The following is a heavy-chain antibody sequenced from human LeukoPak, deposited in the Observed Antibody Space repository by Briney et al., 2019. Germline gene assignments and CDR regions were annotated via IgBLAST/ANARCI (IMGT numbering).Heavy chain of an antibody. D-gene: IGHD5-24*01. CDR2: ISSSSYI. CDR1: GFTFSSYS. CDR3: ARVEGRDGYNYGY. Sequence: GGSLRLSCAASGFTFSSYSMNWVRQAPGKGLEWVSSISSSSYIYYADSVKGRFTISRDNAKNSLYLQMNSLRAEDTAVYYCARVEGRDGYNYGYWGQGTLVTVSS. V-gene: IGHV3-21*01. J-gene: IGHJ4*02.